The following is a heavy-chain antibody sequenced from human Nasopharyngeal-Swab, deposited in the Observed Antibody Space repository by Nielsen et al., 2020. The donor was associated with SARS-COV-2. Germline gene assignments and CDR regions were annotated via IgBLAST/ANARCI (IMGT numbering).Heavy chain of an antibody. CDR3: ARRGLVGVTISFGY. Sequence: WIRQPPGKGLEWIGEIYNTGSTNYNPSLRSRVTMSVDKSKNQFSLKLSSVTAADTAVYYCARRGLVGVTISFGYWGQGTLVTVSS. CDR2: IYNTGST. D-gene: IGHD1-26*01. V-gene: IGHV4-4*02. J-gene: IGHJ4*02.